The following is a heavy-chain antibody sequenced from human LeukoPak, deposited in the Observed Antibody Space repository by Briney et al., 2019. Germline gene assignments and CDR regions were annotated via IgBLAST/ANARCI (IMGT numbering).Heavy chain of an antibody. CDR2: IKEDGSEI. J-gene: IGHJ6*02. Sequence: TGGSLRLSCAPSGFTFSSYSMNWVRQAPGKGLEWVANIKEDGSEIYYVDVVKGRFTISRDNANNSLYLQMNSLGAEDTAVYYCARDLTPLIQLWPRSVDYNYGMDVWGQGTTVTVSS. CDR1: GFTFSSYS. V-gene: IGHV3-7*01. CDR3: ARDLTPLIQLWPRSVDYNYGMDV. D-gene: IGHD5-24*01.